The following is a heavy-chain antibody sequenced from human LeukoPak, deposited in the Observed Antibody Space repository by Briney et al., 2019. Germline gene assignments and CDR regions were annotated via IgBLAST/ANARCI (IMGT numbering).Heavy chain of an antibody. CDR2: ISYDGSNK. CDR3: ARVGVERHSDY. J-gene: IGHJ4*02. V-gene: IGHV3-30*04. CDR1: GFTFSSYA. D-gene: IGHD1-1*01. Sequence: GGSLRLSCAASGFTFSSYAMHWVRQAPGKGLEWVAVISYDGSNKYYADSVKGRFTISRDNSKNTLYLQMNNLRAEDTAVYYCARVGVERHSDYWGQGTLVTVSS.